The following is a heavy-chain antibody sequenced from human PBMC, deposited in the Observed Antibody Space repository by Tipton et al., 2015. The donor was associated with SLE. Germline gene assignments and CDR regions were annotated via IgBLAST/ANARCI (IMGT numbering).Heavy chain of an antibody. CDR1: GFALSDYG. J-gene: IGHJ6*03. CDR3: AGGLVHYYYYMDV. CDR2: FSRITDTA. V-gene: IGHV3-23*01. Sequence: AVSGFALSDYGMSWVRQAPGKGLEWVSSFSRITDTASYADSVKGRFTISRDVSKSTMYLQMNSLRAEDTAVYYCAGGLVHYYYYMDVWGKGTTVTVSS. D-gene: IGHD6-6*01.